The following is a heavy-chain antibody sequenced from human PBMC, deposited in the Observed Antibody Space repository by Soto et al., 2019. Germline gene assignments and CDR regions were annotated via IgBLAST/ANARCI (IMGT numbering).Heavy chain of an antibody. J-gene: IGHJ4*02. CDR1: GGSVSSGSYY. CDR3: ARNIVVVVAANAGPSFFDY. Sequence: KTSETLSLTCTVSGGSVSSGSYYWSWIRQPPGKGLEWIGYIYYSGSTNYNPSLKSRVTISVDTSKNQFSLKLSSVTAADTAVYYCARNIVVVVAANAGPSFFDYWGQGTLVTVSS. D-gene: IGHD2-15*01. V-gene: IGHV4-61*01. CDR2: IYYSGST.